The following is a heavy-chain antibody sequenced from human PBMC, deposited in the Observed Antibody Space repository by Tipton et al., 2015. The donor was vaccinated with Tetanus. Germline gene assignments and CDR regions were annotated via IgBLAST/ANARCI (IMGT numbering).Heavy chain of an antibody. Sequence: SLRLSCAASGFMFGSYGMHWVRQPPGKGLERVSSISWNSGLIVYADSVKGRFTISRDNAKNSLYLQMNSLRAEDTASYYCAKADSSAWYELDYWGRGTLVTVSS. CDR1: GFMFGSYG. CDR2: ISWNSGLI. J-gene: IGHJ4*02. V-gene: IGHV3-9*01. CDR3: AKADSSAWYELDY. D-gene: IGHD6-19*01.